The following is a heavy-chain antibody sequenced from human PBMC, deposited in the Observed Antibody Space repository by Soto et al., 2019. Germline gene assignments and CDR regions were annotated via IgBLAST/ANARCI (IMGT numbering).Heavy chain of an antibody. V-gene: IGHV5-51*01. Sequence: PGESLKISCKGSGYSFTSYWIGWVRQMPGKGLEWMGIIYPGDSDTRYSPSFQGQVTISADKSISTAYLQWSSLKASDTAMYYCARLVLAAPNYYGMDVWGQGTTVTVSS. D-gene: IGHD2-2*01. CDR2: IYPGDSDT. CDR1: GYSFTSYW. J-gene: IGHJ6*02. CDR3: ARLVLAAPNYYGMDV.